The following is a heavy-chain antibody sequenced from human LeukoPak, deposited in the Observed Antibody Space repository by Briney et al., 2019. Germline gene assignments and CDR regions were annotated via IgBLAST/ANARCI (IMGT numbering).Heavy chain of an antibody. CDR1: GGSISRYY. Sequence: PSETLSLTCTVSGGSISRYYWSWIRQPPGKGLEWIAYIYYSGNTNYNPSLKSRVTISVDTSKNQFSLKLRSVTAADSAVYYCARTTYDSHYYFYMDVWGKGTTVTVSS. CDR2: IYYSGNT. V-gene: IGHV4-59*01. CDR3: ARTTYDSHYYFYMDV. D-gene: IGHD3-3*01. J-gene: IGHJ6*03.